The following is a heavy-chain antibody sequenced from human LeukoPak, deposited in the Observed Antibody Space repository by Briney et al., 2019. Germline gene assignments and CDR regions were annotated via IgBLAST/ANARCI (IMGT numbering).Heavy chain of an antibody. Sequence: SETLSLTCTVSGGSISSYYWSWIRQPPGKGLEWIGYIYYSGSTNYNPSLKSRVTISVDTPKNQFSLKLSSVTAADTAVYYCARTAHYGDYDYWGQGTLVTVSS. CDR1: GGSISSYY. CDR2: IYYSGST. D-gene: IGHD4-17*01. V-gene: IGHV4-59*01. J-gene: IGHJ4*02. CDR3: ARTAHYGDYDY.